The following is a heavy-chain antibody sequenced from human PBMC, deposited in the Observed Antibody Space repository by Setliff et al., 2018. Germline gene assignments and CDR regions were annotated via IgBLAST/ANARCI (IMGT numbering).Heavy chain of an antibody. CDR2: ISGRGDRT. Sequence: LRLSCAASGFTFSSYAMNWVRQAPGKGPEWVSGISGRGDRTYYTDSVKGRFTISRDNPKNTVSLQMDSLRAEDTAVYYCARAHSSTLSVHDYWGQGTLVTVSS. CDR3: ARAHSSTLSVHDY. CDR1: GFTFSSYA. J-gene: IGHJ4*02. V-gene: IGHV3-23*01. D-gene: IGHD2-2*01.